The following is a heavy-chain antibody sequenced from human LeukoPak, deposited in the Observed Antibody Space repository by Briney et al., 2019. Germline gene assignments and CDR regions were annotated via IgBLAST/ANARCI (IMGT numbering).Heavy chain of an antibody. V-gene: IGHV1-24*01. CDR1: GYTLTELS. CDR2: LDPEDGET. CDR3: ATDSNCGGGSCDAFDI. D-gene: IGHD2-15*01. Sequence: ASVKVSCKVSGYTLTELSIHWLRQAPGKGLELMGVLDPEDGETIYAQKFQGRLTMNEDTSTDTAYMELSSLKSEDTAVYYCATDSNCGGGSCDAFDIWGQGTMVTVSS. J-gene: IGHJ3*02.